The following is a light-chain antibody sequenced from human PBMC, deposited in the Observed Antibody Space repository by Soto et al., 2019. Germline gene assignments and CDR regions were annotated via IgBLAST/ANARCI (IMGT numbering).Light chain of an antibody. J-gene: IGLJ1*01. CDR3: QVWDGSRDHCV. V-gene: IGLV3-21*02. CDR2: DDT. Sequence: SYELTQPPSVSVAPGQTARISCGGDNIGSESVHWYQQKPGQAPVLVVYDDTDRPSGIPERFSGSSSGTTATLTISRVEAGDEADYYCQVWDGSRDHCVFGTGTKVTVL. CDR1: NIGSES.